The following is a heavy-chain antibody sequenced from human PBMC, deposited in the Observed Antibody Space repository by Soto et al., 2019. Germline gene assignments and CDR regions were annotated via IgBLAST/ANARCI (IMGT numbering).Heavy chain of an antibody. V-gene: IGHV3-23*01. CDR1: GFTFSSYA. J-gene: IGHJ4*02. CDR2: ISGSGGST. CDR3: SKGGGQNQLLSFDY. Sequence: EVQLLESGGGLVQPGGSLRLSCAASGFTFSSYAMSWVRQAPGKGLEWVSAISGSGGSTYYADSVKGRLTTSRDNSKNTLYLQMNSLRAEDTAVYYCSKGGGQNQLLSFDYWGQGTLVTVSS. D-gene: IGHD2-2*01.